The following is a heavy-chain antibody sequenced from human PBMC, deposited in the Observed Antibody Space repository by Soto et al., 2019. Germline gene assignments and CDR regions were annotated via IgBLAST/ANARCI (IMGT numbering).Heavy chain of an antibody. CDR3: ARGYSSGPDY. CDR2: INSDGSTT. V-gene: IGHV3-74*01. CDR1: GFTFSDHW. Sequence: PGGSLRLSCAASGFTFSDHWMHWVRQVPGKGLVWVARINSDGSTTTYADSVKGRFTISRANARNTLYLQMDCLRAGDTALYYCARGYSSGPDYWGQGTLVTVSS. J-gene: IGHJ4*02. D-gene: IGHD6-19*01.